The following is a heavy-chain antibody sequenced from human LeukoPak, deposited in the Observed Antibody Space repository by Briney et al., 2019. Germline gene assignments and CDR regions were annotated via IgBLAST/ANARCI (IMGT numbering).Heavy chain of an antibody. CDR3: ARGPPYCSSTSCYTGTDAFDI. CDR1: GFTFSSYW. CDR2: IKQDGSEK. J-gene: IGHJ3*02. D-gene: IGHD2-2*02. V-gene: IGHV3-7*01. Sequence: GGSLRLSCAASGFTFSSYWMSWVRQAPGKGLEWVANIKQDGSEKYYVDSVKGRFTISRDNAKNSLYLQMNSLRAEDTAVYYCARGPPYCSSTSCYTGTDAFDIWGQGTMVTVSS.